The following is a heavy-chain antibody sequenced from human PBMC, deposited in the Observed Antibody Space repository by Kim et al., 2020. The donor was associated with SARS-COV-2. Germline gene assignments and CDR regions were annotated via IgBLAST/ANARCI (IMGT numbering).Heavy chain of an antibody. CDR2: MSFTGTA. V-gene: IGHV4-59*08. J-gene: IGHJ6*02. CDR3: ARHLGGQYLYGLDV. D-gene: IGHD3-16*01. CDR1: GGSISFYY. Sequence: SETLSLTCSVSGGSISFYYWSWIRQPPGKGLEWIGYMSFTGTASYSPSLKGRVTMSVDTSHNHFSLSLSSLTAADTAVYYSARHLGGQYLYGLDVWGQGTTVTVSS.